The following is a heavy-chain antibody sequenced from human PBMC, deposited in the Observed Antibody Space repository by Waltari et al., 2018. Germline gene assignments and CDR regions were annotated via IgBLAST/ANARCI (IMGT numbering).Heavy chain of an antibody. D-gene: IGHD3-10*01. CDR2: IYYSGST. CDR1: GGSISSYY. J-gene: IGHJ4*02. Sequence: QVQLQESGPGLVKPSETLSLTCTVSGGSISSYYWSWIRQPPGKGLEWIGYIYYSGSTNSNPSLKSRVTISVDTSKNQFSLKLSSVTAADTAVYYCARTYGSGPLDYWGQGTLVTVSS. V-gene: IGHV4-59*01. CDR3: ARTYGSGPLDY.